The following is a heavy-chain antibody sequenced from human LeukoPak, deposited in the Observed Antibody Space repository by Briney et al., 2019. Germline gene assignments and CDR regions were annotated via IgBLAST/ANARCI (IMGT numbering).Heavy chain of an antibody. Sequence: SQTLSLTCTVSGGSISSSSYYWGWIRQPPGKGLEWIGSIYYSGSTYYNPSLKSRVTISVDTSKNQFSLKLSSVTAADTAVYYCARAQKGNRGFQHWGQGTLVTVSS. D-gene: IGHD3-16*01. J-gene: IGHJ1*01. CDR1: GGSISSSSYY. CDR3: ARAQKGNRGFQH. V-gene: IGHV4-39*07. CDR2: IYYSGST.